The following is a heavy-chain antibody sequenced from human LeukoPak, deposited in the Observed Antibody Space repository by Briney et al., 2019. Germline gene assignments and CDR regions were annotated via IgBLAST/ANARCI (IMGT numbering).Heavy chain of an antibody. CDR3: ARERMEWFDP. J-gene: IGHJ5*02. D-gene: IGHD1-1*01. Sequence: SETLSLTCAVYGGSFSGYYWSWIRQPPGKGLEWIGEINHSGSTNYNPSLKSRVTISVDTSKNQFSLKLSSVTAADTAVYYCARERMEWFDPWGQGTLVTVSS. V-gene: IGHV4-34*01. CDR1: GGSFSGYY. CDR2: INHSGST.